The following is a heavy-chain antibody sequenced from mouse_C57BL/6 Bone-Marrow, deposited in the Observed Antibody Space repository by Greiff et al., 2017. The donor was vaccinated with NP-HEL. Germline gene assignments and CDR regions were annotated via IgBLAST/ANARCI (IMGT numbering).Heavy chain of an antibody. V-gene: IGHV5-12*01. CDR1: GFTFSDYY. CDR3: ARHGHYGNYVGFLYYAMDY. J-gene: IGHJ4*01. Sequence: EVQLVESGGGLVQPGGSLKLSCAASGFTFSDYYMYWVRQTPEKRLEWVAYISNGGGSTYYPDTVKGRFTISRDNAKNTLYLQMSRLKSEDTAMYYCARHGHYGNYVGFLYYAMDYWGQGTSVTVSS. D-gene: IGHD2-1*01. CDR2: ISNGGGST.